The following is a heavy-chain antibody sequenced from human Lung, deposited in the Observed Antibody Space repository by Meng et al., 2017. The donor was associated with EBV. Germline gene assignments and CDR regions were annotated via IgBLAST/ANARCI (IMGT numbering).Heavy chain of an antibody. D-gene: IGHD2-2*01. V-gene: IGHV4-4*07. CDR2: IYYTGST. CDR3: ARGGTSSAPFDY. CDR1: GGSISGYY. Sequence: QGQLWESGPRGVKPSETLSLTCTVSGGSISGYYWSWIRQPAGKGLEWIGRIYYTGSTNYNPSLKSRVTISVDTSKNQFSLSLNSVTAADTAVYYCARGGTSSAPFDYWGQETLVTVSS. J-gene: IGHJ4*02.